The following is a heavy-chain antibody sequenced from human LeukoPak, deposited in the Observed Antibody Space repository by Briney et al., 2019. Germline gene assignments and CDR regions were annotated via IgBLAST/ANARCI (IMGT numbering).Heavy chain of an antibody. V-gene: IGHV1-2*06. D-gene: IGHD2-15*01. CDR2: INPNSGGT. J-gene: IGHJ4*02. CDR1: GYTFTGYY. CDR3: AKGYYSGGSCKFYFDY. Sequence: ASVKVSCKASGYTFTGYYMHWVRQAPGQGLEWMGRINPNSGGTNYAQKFQGRVTMTRDTSISTAYMELSRLRSDDTAVYYCAKGYYSGGSCKFYFDYWGQGTLVTVSS.